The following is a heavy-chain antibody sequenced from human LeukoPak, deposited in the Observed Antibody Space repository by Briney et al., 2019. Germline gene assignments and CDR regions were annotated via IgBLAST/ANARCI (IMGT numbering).Heavy chain of an antibody. CDR2: INPSGGST. V-gene: IGHV1-46*01. Sequence: ASVKVSCKASGYTFTSYYMHWVRQAPGQGLEWMGIINPSGGSTSYAQKFQGRVTITADESTSTAYMELSSLRSEDTAVYYCARTPYGGNPTDYWGQGTLVTVSS. D-gene: IGHD4-23*01. CDR3: ARTPYGGNPTDY. J-gene: IGHJ4*02. CDR1: GYTFTSYY.